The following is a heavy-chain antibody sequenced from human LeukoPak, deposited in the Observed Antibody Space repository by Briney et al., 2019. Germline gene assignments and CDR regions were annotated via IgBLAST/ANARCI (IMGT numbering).Heavy chain of an antibody. V-gene: IGHV4-59*12. CDR1: GGSISSYY. D-gene: IGHD3-22*01. CDR3: ARGPRGGSGYYYYYYGMDV. J-gene: IGHJ6*02. CDR2: IYYSGST. Sequence: PSETQSLTCTVSGGSISSYYWSWIRQPPGKGLEWIGYIYYSGSTNYNPSLKSRVTISVDTSKNQFSLKLSSVTAADTAVYYCARGPRGGSGYYYYYYGMDVWGQGTTVTVSS.